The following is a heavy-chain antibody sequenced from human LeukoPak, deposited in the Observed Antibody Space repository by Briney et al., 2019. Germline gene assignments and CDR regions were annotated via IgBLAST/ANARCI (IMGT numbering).Heavy chain of an antibody. CDR3: ARSIVVVPAAIGRSEGGWSDP. J-gene: IGHJ5*02. CDR1: GYTFTSYY. D-gene: IGHD2-2*01. Sequence: ASVKVSCKASGYTFTSYYMHWVRQAPGQGLEWMGIINPSGGSTSYAQKFQGRVTMTRDMSTSTVYMELSSLRSEDTAVYYCARSIVVVPAAIGRSEGGWSDPWGQGTLVTVSS. V-gene: IGHV1-46*01. CDR2: INPSGGST.